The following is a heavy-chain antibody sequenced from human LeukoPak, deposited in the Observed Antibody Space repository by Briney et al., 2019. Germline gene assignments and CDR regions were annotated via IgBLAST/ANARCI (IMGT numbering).Heavy chain of an antibody. J-gene: IGHJ4*02. CDR1: GGSISSYY. V-gene: IGHV4-59*01. CDR2: IYYSGST. Sequence: SETLPLTCTVAGGSISSYYWSWIRQPPGKGLEWIGYIYYSGSTNYNPSLKSRVTISVDTSKNQFSLKLSSVTAADTAVYYCAKHSSGWPGFDYWGQGTLVTVSS. D-gene: IGHD6-19*01. CDR3: AKHSSGWPGFDY.